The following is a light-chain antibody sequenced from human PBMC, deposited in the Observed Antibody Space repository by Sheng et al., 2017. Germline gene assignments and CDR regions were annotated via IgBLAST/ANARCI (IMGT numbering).Light chain of an antibody. CDR1: PGIGGR. CDR3: QQAHSFPII. V-gene: IGKV1D-12*01. CDR2: AAS. J-gene: IGKJ5*01. Sequence: GDRVTITCRASPGIGGRLVWYQQKPGKAPKLLIYAASTLQSGVPSRFSGSGSGRDFTLTIASLQPEDFATYYCQQAHSFPIIFGQGTRLEIK.